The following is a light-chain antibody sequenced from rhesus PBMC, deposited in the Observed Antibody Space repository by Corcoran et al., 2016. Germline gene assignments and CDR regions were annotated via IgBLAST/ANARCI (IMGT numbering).Light chain of an antibody. CDR3: SSYATFITFT. CDR1: SRDIGGSNR. Sequence: APTQSPSVSGSPGQSVTNSCTGTSRDIGGSNRVSWYQLHPGKAPKVMIYEVIKRPSGVSDSFSGSKSGNTASLTISGLLAEDAVDYYCSSYATFITFTFGSGTRLTVL. CDR2: EVI. J-gene: IGLJ1*01. V-gene: IGLV2-13*03.